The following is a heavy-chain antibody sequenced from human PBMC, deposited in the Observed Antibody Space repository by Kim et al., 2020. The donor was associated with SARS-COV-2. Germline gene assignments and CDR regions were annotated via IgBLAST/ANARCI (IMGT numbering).Heavy chain of an antibody. CDR3: ARFYDGGDY. Sequence: GGSLRLSCTASGFMFSAYDMNWIRQTPGKGLEWVSGIISSGDGVYYADSVKGRFTISRDNANNSLYLQMNSLRADDTAVYYCARFYDGGDYWGQGTLVTVSS. CDR2: IISSGDGV. CDR1: GFMFSAYD. D-gene: IGHD5-12*01. V-gene: IGHV3-11*01. J-gene: IGHJ4*02.